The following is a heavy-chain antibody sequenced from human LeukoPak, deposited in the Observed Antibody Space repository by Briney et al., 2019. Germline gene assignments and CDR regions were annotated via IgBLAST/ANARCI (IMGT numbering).Heavy chain of an antibody. V-gene: IGHV1-2*02. J-gene: IGHJ4*02. CDR2: INPNSGDT. CDR3: ARANPLYCSSTTCLFDY. D-gene: IGHD2-2*01. Sequence: ASVKVSCKASGYTFTDYYMHWVRQAPGQGVEWMGWINPNSGDTNYAQKFQGRVTMTRDTSISTAHMELSRLRSDDTAVYYCARANPLYCSSTTCLFDYWGQGTLVTVSS. CDR1: GYTFTDYY.